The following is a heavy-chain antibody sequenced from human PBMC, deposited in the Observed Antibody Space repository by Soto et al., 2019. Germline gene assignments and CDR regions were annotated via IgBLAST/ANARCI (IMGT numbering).Heavy chain of an antibody. Sequence: VSGPTLVNPTETLTLTCTVSGFSLSNARMGVSWIRQPPGKALEWLAHIFSNDEKSYSTSLKSRLTISKDTSKSQVVLTMTNMDPVDTATYYCARMEATYYDFWSGPFDYWGQGTLVTVSS. CDR3: ARMEATYYDFWSGPFDY. CDR2: IFSNDEK. J-gene: IGHJ4*02. CDR1: GFSLSNARMG. D-gene: IGHD3-3*01. V-gene: IGHV2-26*01.